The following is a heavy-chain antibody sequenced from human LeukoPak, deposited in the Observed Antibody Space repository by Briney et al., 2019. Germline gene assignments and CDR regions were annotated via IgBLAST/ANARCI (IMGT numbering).Heavy chain of an antibody. CDR3: ARVDSSRWNQYYYYMDV. J-gene: IGHJ6*03. D-gene: IGHD6-13*01. CDR1: GYTFTGYY. Sequence: ASVKVSCKASGYTFTGYYMHWVRQAPGQGLEWMGWINPNSGGTNYAQKFQGRVTMTTDTSTTTAYMELRSLRSDDTAVYYCARVDSSRWNQYYYYMDVWGKGTTVTVSS. V-gene: IGHV1-2*02. CDR2: INPNSGGT.